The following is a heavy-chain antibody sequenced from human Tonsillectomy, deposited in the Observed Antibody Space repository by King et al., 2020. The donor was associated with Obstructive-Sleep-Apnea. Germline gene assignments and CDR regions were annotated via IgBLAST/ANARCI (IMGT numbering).Heavy chain of an antibody. Sequence: QMQLQESGPRLVKPSETLSLTCSVSGDSIRSSGYYWGWIRQAPGKGLEWIGSIYSSGSAYYNPSLKSRVTISVDKSKNQFSLRLSSVTAADTAVYYCARGGAGAGGWCFDHWGQGTLVTVSS. D-gene: IGHD6-13*01. CDR2: IYSSGSA. CDR1: GDSIRSSGYY. J-gene: IGHJ5*02. CDR3: ARGGAGAGGWCFDH. V-gene: IGHV4-39*07.